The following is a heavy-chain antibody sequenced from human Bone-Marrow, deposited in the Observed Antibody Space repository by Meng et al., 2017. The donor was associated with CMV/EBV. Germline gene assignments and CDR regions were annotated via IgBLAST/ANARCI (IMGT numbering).Heavy chain of an antibody. D-gene: IGHD6-19*01. Sequence: GGSLRRSCAASGFTFSSYAMHWVRQAPGKGLEWVAVISYDGSNKYYADSVKGRFTISRDNSKNTLYLQMNSLRAEDTAVYYCARDMEIAVAGDYWGQGTLVTVSS. V-gene: IGHV3-30-3*01. CDR3: ARDMEIAVAGDY. J-gene: IGHJ4*02. CDR2: ISYDGSNK. CDR1: GFTFSSYA.